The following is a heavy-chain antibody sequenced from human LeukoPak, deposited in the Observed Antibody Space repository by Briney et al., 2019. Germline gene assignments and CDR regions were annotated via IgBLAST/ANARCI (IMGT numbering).Heavy chain of an antibody. CDR2: INPHSGNT. Sequence: GASVTVSCKASGYTFTGYYLHWLRQAPGQGLEWMGWINPHSGNTNYAQKSQGRLTMTRDTSTSTAYMEVSRLRSDATAVDYCAKDMRSRGYSGYDCFDYWGQGTLVTVSS. V-gene: IGHV1-2*02. D-gene: IGHD5-12*01. J-gene: IGHJ4*02. CDR3: AKDMRSRGYSGYDCFDY. CDR1: GYTFTGYY.